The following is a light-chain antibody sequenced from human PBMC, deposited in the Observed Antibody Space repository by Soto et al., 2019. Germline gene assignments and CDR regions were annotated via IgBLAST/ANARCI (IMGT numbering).Light chain of an antibody. Sequence: DIQMTQSPSTLSASVGDRVTITCRASQSISTLLAWYQQKPGKAPKLLIYQASTFDSGVPPRFSGGGSGTEFTLTISSLQPDDFATYYCHQYNSFSTFGQGTKVEIK. V-gene: IGKV1-5*03. CDR3: HQYNSFST. CDR2: QAS. CDR1: QSISTL. J-gene: IGKJ1*01.